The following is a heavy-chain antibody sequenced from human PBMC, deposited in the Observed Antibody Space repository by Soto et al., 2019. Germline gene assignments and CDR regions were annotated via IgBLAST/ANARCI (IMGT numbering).Heavy chain of an antibody. CDR3: ARISCKGGSCYFDFDH. CDR1: GYSFKDHY. CDR2: INPSGEHT. D-gene: IGHD2-15*01. Sequence: ASVKVSCKASGYSFKDHYMHWVRQAPGRGLEWVGIINPSGEHTNYAQQFRGRVAMTRDTSTSTAYMELRSLRSEDTAVYFCARISCKGGSCYFDFDHWGQGTLVTV. J-gene: IGHJ4*02. V-gene: IGHV1-46*02.